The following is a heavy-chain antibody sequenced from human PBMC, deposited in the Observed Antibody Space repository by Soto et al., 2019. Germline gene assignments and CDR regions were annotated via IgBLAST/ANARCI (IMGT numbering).Heavy chain of an antibody. J-gene: IGHJ4*02. Sequence: SETLSLTCTVSGGSISSGGYYWSWIRQHPGKGLEWIGYIYYSGSTYYNPSLKSRVTISVDTSKNQFSLKLTSVTAADTAVYYCSRDLGMEVIIPVYWGQGTLVTVSS. V-gene: IGHV4-31*03. CDR2: IYYSGST. D-gene: IGHD3-10*01. CDR3: SRDLGMEVIIPVY. CDR1: GGSISSGGYY.